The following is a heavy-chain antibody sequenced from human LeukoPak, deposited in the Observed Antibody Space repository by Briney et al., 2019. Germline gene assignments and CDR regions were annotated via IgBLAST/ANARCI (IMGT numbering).Heavy chain of an antibody. CDR1: GYSISSGYY. D-gene: IGHD3-10*01. CDR3: ARGGYYGSGNDFRFDP. CDR2: IYHSGST. V-gene: IGHV4-38-2*02. Sequence: SETLSLTCTVSGYSISSGYYWGWIRQPPGKGLEWIGSIYHSGSTYYNPSLKSRVTISVDTSKNQFSLKLKSVTAADTAVYYCARGGYYGSGNDFRFDPWGQGTLVTVSS. J-gene: IGHJ5*02.